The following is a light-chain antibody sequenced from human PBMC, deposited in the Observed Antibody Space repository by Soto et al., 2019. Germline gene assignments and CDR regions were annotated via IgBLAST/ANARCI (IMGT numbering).Light chain of an antibody. J-gene: IGKJ5*01. V-gene: IGKV4-1*01. CDR3: QQYYSTPIT. CDR1: QNVLYSSKNRNY. Sequence: DIVMTQSPDSLAVSLGGRATINCKSSQNVLYSSKNRNYLAWYQQKPGQPPKLLIYWASTRESGVPDRFSGSGSGTDFTLTISSLQAEDVAVYFCQQYYSTPITFGQGTRLEIK. CDR2: WAS.